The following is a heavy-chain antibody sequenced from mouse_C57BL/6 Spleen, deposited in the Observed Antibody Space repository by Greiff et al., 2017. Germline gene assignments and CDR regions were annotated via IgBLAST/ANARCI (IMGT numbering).Heavy chain of an antibody. J-gene: IGHJ3*01. CDR1: GYSITSGYD. CDR2: ISYSGST. D-gene: IGHD2-1*01. V-gene: IGHV3-1*01. Sequence: EVQLQQSGPGMVKPSQSLSLTCTVTGYSITSGYDWHWIRHFPGNKLEWMGYISYSGSTNYNPSLKSRISITHDTSKNHFFLKLNSVTTEDTATYYCARAVVTTAWFAYWGQGTLVTVSA. CDR3: ARAVVTTAWFAY.